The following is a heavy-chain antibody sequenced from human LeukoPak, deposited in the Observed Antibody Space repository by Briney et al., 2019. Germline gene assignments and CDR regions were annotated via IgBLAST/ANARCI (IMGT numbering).Heavy chain of an antibody. CDR3: ARGIMVRGVILRRYYYYYMDV. Sequence: SVKVSCKASGGTFSSYTISWVRQAPGQGLEWMGRIIPILGIANYAQKFQGRVTITADKSTSTAYMELSSLRSEDTAVYYCARGIMVRGVILRRYYYYYMDVWGKGTTVTVSS. J-gene: IGHJ6*03. V-gene: IGHV1-69*02. CDR1: GGTFSSYT. CDR2: IIPILGIA. D-gene: IGHD3-10*01.